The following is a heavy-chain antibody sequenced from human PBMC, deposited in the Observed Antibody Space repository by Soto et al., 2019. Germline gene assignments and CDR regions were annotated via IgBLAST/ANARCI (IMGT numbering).Heavy chain of an antibody. D-gene: IGHD3-22*01. J-gene: IGHJ4*02. CDR1: GFTFSSYG. CDR2: IWYDGSNK. V-gene: IGHV3-33*01. Sequence: GGSLRLSCAAPGFTFSSYGMHWVRQAPGKGLEWVAVIWYDGSNKYYADSVKGRFTISRDNSKNTLYLQMNSLRAEDTAVYYCARGGYYDSSGYYWGDWGQGTLVTVSS. CDR3: ARGGYYDSSGYYWGD.